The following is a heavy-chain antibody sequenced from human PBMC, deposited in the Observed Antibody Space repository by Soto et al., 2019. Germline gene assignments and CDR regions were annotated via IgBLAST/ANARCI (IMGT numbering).Heavy chain of an antibody. CDR2: IKQDGSEK. CDR3: GREVYDFWSGFQGSVDY. CDR1: GFTFSSYW. J-gene: IGHJ4*02. V-gene: IGHV3-7*03. D-gene: IGHD3-3*01. Sequence: PGGSLRLSCAASGFTFSSYWMSWVRQAPGKGLEWVANIKQDGSEKYYVDSVKGRFTISRDNAKNSLSLQMNSLRAEDTAVYYCGREVYDFWSGFQGSVDYWGQGTLVTVSS.